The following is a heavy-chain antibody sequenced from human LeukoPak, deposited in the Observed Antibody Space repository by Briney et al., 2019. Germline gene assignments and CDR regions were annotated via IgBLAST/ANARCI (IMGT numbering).Heavy chain of an antibody. CDR2: IKEDGSEK. J-gene: IGHJ4*02. V-gene: IGHV3-7*01. CDR1: GFTFSSYW. CDR3: AREKLDTRGYVDY. Sequence: GGSLRLSCAASGFTFSSYWMSWVRQAPGKGLEWVANIKEDGSEKYYVDSVKGRFTISRDNAKNSVYLQMNSLRAEDTAVYYCAREKLDTRGYVDYWGQGTLVTVSS. D-gene: IGHD3-22*01.